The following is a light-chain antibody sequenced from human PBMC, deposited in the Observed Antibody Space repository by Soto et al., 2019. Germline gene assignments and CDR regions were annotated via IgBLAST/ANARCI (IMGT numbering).Light chain of an antibody. CDR3: GSWDSSLSAYV. CDR1: SSNIGGNS. CDR2: ADN. V-gene: IGLV1-51*01. J-gene: IGLJ1*01. Sequence: QSVLKQPPSVSAAPGQKVTISCSGSSSNIGGNSVSWYQQLPGTAPKLLIYADNKRPSGIPDRFSGSKSGTSATLGITGFQTGDEADYYCGSWDSSLSAYVFGTGTKVTVL.